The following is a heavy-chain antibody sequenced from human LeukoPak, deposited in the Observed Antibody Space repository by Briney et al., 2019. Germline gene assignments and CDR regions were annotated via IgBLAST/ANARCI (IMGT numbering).Heavy chain of an antibody. Sequence: ASVKVSCKASGYTFTSYDIHWVRQASGQGLEWMGCMNSNSGNTGYAQKFQGRINVSGNTSISTAYMELSSLTSEDTAIYYCARIAAAGNRRLNYWGQGTLVTVAS. CDR3: ARIAAAGNRRLNY. D-gene: IGHD6-13*01. CDR2: MNSNSGNT. V-gene: IGHV1-8*01. J-gene: IGHJ4*02. CDR1: GYTFTSYD.